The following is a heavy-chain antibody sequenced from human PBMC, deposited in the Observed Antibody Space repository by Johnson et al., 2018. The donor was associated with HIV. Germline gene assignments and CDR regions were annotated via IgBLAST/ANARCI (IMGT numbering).Heavy chain of an antibody. CDR1: GFTFSSYA. J-gene: IGHJ3*02. V-gene: IGHV3-30-3*01. CDR3: ARDRYSSSSGAFDI. D-gene: IGHD6-6*01. Sequence: QVQLVESGGGMVQPGRSLRLSCAASGFTFSSYAMHWVRQAPGKGLEWVAVISDDGNIKYYADSVRGRFTISRDNSKNTLYLQMNSLRTEDTAVYYCARDRYSSSSGAFDIWGQGTMVTVSS. CDR2: ISDDGNIK.